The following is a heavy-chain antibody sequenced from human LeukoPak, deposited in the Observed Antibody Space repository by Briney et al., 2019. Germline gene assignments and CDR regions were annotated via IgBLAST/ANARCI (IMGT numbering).Heavy chain of an antibody. CDR3: ARDRGGSLVDY. D-gene: IGHD5-18*01. CDR2: ISAYNGNT. CDR1: VYTFTGHY. Sequence: ASVKVSCKASVYTFTGHYMHWLRQAPGQGLEWMGWISAYNGNTNYAQKLQGRVTMTTDTSTSTAYMELRSLRSDDTAVYYCARDRGGSLVDYWGQGTLVTVSS. V-gene: IGHV1-18*04. J-gene: IGHJ4*02.